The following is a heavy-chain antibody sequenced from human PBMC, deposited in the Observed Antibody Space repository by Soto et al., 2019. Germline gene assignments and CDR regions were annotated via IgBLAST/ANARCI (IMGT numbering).Heavy chain of an antibody. CDR1: GYTFTSYD. Sequence: QVQLVQSGAEVKKPGASVKVSCKASGYTFTSYDINWVRQATGQGLEWMGWMNPNSGNTGYAQKFQGRVTMTRNTSISTAYMELSSVRSEDTAVYYCARGRRTPAMGEYWFDPWGQGTLVTVSS. CDR3: ARGRRTPAMGEYWFDP. CDR2: MNPNSGNT. V-gene: IGHV1-8*01. D-gene: IGHD3-16*01. J-gene: IGHJ5*02.